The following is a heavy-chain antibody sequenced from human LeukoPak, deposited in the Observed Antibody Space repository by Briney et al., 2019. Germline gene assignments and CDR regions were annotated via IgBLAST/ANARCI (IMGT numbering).Heavy chain of an antibody. CDR3: AKAPGLDSSGSGAFDI. CDR1: GFTFSSYE. CDR2: ISSSGSTI. D-gene: IGHD3-22*01. V-gene: IGHV3-48*03. Sequence: GGSLRLSCAASGFTFSSYEMNWVRQAPGKGLEWVSYISSSGSTIYYADSVRGRFTISRDNSKNTLYLQMNSLRAEDTAVYYCAKAPGLDSSGSGAFDIWGQGTMVTVSS. J-gene: IGHJ3*02.